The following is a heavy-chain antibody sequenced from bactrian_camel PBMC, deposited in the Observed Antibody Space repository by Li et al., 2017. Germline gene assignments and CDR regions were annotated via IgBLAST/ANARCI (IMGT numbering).Heavy chain of an antibody. Sequence: VQLVESGGGLVQPGGSLSVSCTTSGFTFSDHYMSWVRQAPGKGLEWVSIINSAGGSIVYADSVKGRATISRDNAKNTVYVQMSSLKPEDTAVYYCVTVQADDCSSGSSMDFWGKGTQVTVS. V-gene: IGHV3S40*01. CDR1: GFTFSDHY. J-gene: IGHJ7*01. D-gene: IGHD3*01. CDR2: INSAGGSI.